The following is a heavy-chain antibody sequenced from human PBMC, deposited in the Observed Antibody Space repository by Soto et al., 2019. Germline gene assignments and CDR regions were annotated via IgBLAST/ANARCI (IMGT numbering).Heavy chain of an antibody. V-gene: IGHV3-30-3*01. D-gene: IGHD3-16*02. Sequence: HLVGSLRLACAASGFTFSSYAMHWVRQAQGKGMKWVAVISYDGSNKYYADSVKDRCTISRDNSKHTLYLQMNSLRAEETAVYYCARGMMITFGGVIAYWGQG. CDR3: ARGMMITFGGVIAY. J-gene: IGHJ4*02. CDR2: ISYDGSNK. CDR1: GFTFSSYA.